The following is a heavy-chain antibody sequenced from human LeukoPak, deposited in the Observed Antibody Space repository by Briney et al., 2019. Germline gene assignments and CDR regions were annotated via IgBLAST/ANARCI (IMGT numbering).Heavy chain of an antibody. D-gene: IGHD3-22*01. CDR3: ARVPHSSGYSAAFDI. V-gene: IGHV3-21*01. J-gene: IGHJ3*02. Sequence: PGGSLRLSCAASGFTFSSYSMNWVRQAPGKGLEWVSSISSSSSYIYYADSVKGRFTISRDNAKNSLYLQMNSLRAEDTAVYYCARVPHSSGYSAAFDIWGHGTMVTVSS. CDR1: GFTFSSYS. CDR2: ISSSSSYI.